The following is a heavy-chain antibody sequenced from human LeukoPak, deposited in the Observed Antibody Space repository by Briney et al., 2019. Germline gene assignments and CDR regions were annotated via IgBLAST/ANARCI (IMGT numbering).Heavy chain of an antibody. V-gene: IGHV1-2*02. CDR2: INPNSGGT. Sequence: ASVKVSCKASGYTFTGYYMHWVRQAPGQGLEWMGWINPNSGGTNYAQKFQGRVTMTRDTSISTAYLQWSSLKASDTAMYYCARVNYYGSGSYPFDYWGQGTLVTVSS. D-gene: IGHD3-10*01. CDR3: ARVNYYGSGSYPFDY. CDR1: GYTFTGYY. J-gene: IGHJ4*02.